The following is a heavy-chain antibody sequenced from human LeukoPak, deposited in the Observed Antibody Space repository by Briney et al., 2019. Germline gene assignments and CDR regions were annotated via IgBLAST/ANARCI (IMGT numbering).Heavy chain of an antibody. CDR1: GYTFTGYY. D-gene: IGHD6-13*01. J-gene: IGHJ6*02. CDR3: XSTRIAAAGIMDV. V-gene: IGHV1-2*02. Sequence: ASVKVSCKASGYTFTGYYMHWVRQAPGQGLEWMGWINPNSGGTNYAQKFQGRVTMTRDTSISTAYMELSRLRSDDTAVYYCXSTRIAAAGIMDVWGQGTTVTVSS. CDR2: INPNSGGT.